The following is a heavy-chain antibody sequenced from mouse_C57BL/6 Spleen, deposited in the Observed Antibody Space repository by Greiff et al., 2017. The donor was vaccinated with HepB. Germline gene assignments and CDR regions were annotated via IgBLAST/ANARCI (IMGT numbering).Heavy chain of an antibody. D-gene: IGHD2-5*01. CDR3: AREVYSNYGFAY. V-gene: IGHV1-4*01. CDR2: INPSSGYT. CDR1: GYTFTSYT. Sequence: VQLQQSGAELARPGASVKMSCKASGYTFTSYTMHWVKQRPGQGLEWIGYINPSSGYTKYNQKFKDKATLTADKSSSTAYMQLSSLTSEDSAVYYCAREVYSNYGFAYWGQGTLVTVSA. J-gene: IGHJ3*01.